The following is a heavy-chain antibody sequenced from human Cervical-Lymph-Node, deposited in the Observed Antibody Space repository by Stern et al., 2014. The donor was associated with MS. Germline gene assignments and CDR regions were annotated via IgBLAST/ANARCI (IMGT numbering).Heavy chain of an antibody. CDR2: INQDGSEK. Sequence: VQLVESGGGLVQPGGSLRLSCAASGFPFTNFWMSWVRQAPGKGLERVASINQDGSEKYYVDSVKGRFTISRDNAKNSLYLQMNSLRAEDTAVYYCTRDQSWGQGTLVTVSS. CDR1: GFPFTNFW. CDR3: TRDQS. J-gene: IGHJ4*02. V-gene: IGHV3-7*01.